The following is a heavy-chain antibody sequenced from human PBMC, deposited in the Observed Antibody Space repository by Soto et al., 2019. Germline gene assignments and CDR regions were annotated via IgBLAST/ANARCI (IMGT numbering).Heavy chain of an antibody. Sequence: VQLVESGGGVVQPGRSLRLSCAASGFTFSSYGMHWVRQAPGKGLEWVAVISYDGSNKYYADSVKGRFTLSRDNSKNTLYLKMNSLRAEDTAVYYCAKDWADIVVVVAATIGFDYWGQGTLVTVSS. CDR1: GFTFSSYG. V-gene: IGHV3-30*18. J-gene: IGHJ4*02. CDR3: AKDWADIVVVVAATIGFDY. CDR2: ISYDGSNK. D-gene: IGHD2-15*01.